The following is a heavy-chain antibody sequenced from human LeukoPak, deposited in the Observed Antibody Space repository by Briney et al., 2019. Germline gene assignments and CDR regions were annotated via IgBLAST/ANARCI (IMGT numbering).Heavy chain of an antibody. CDR3: AGRGTMVRGVFDP. J-gene: IGHJ5*02. CDR2: IRYDGSNK. D-gene: IGHD3-10*01. V-gene: IGHV3-30*02. Sequence: GGSLRLSCAASGFTFSSYGMHWVRQAPGKGLEWVAFIRYDGSNKYYADSVKGRFTISRDNSKNTLYLQMNSLRAEDTAMYYCAGRGTMVRGVFDPWGQGTLVTVSS. CDR1: GFTFSSYG.